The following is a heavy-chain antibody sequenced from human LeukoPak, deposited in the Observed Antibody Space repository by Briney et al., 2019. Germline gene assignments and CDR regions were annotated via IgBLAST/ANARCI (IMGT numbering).Heavy chain of an antibody. CDR2: MNPNSGNT. D-gene: IGHD4-11*01. V-gene: IGHV1-8*03. CDR1: GYTFTRYD. J-gene: IGHJ6*03. CDR3: ARGQFVCYSNYAYSYSYFMDV. Sequence: ASVKVSCKASGYTFTRYDINWVRQATGQGLEWMGWMNPNSGNTGYAQKFQGRVTISRNTSISTAYMELSSLRSEDTAVYYCARGQFVCYSNYAYSYSYFMDVWGSGPAVTVSS.